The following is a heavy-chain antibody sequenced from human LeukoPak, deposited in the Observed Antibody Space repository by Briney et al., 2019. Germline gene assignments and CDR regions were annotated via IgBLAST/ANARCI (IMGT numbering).Heavy chain of an antibody. Sequence: SETLSLTCTVSGGSISSYYWSWIRQPPGKGLEWIGYIYYSGSTNYNPSLKSRVTISVDTSKNQFSLKLSSVTAADTAVYYCASSFDRGPYYFDYWGQGTLVTGSS. CDR1: GGSISSYY. CDR2: IYYSGST. CDR3: ASSFDRGPYYFDY. D-gene: IGHD3-22*01. J-gene: IGHJ4*02. V-gene: IGHV4-59*01.